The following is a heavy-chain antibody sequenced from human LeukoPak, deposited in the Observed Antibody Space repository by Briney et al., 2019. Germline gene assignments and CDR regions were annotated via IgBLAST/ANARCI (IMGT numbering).Heavy chain of an antibody. CDR3: ARHRRLRPFDY. CDR2: IYYSGST. Sequence: SETLSLTCTVSGGSIRSYYWSWIRQPPGKGLEWIGYIYYSGSTNYNPSLKSRVTISVDTSKNQFSLKLSSVTAADTAVYYCARHRRLRPFDYWGQGTLVTVSS. V-gene: IGHV4-59*08. J-gene: IGHJ4*02. CDR1: GGSIRSYY. D-gene: IGHD3-16*01.